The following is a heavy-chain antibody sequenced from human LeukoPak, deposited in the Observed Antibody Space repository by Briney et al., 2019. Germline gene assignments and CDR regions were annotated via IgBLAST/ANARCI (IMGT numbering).Heavy chain of an antibody. CDR2: INPSGGST. J-gene: IGHJ4*02. V-gene: IGHV1-46*01. Sequence: ASVKVSCKASGYTFTSYGISWVRQAPGQGLEWMGIINPSGGSTSYAQKFQGRVTMTRDTSTSTVYMELSSLRSEDTAVYYCARDAPPPGFDYWGQGTLVTVSS. CDR1: GYTFTSYG. CDR3: ARDAPPPGFDY.